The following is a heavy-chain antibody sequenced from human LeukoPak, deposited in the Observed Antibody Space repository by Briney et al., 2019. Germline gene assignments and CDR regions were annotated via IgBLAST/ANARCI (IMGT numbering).Heavy chain of an antibody. V-gene: IGHV3-30*03. CDR1: GFTFSSYG. Sequence: GGSLRLSCAASGFTFSSYGMHWVRQAPGKGLEWVAVISYDGSNKYYADSVKGRFTISRDNSKNTLYLQMNSLRAEDTAVYYCARDRAAARHFDYWGQGTLVTVSS. CDR3: ARDRAAARHFDY. D-gene: IGHD6-6*01. CDR2: ISYDGSNK. J-gene: IGHJ4*02.